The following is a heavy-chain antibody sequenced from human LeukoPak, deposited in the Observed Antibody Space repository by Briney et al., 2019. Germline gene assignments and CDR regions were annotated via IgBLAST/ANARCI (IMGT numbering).Heavy chain of an antibody. CDR3: TTVANGGDFDY. D-gene: IGHD3-16*01. V-gene: IGHV3-15*01. CDR1: GGSISSYY. CDR2: IKSKTDGGTT. J-gene: IGHJ4*02. Sequence: PSETLSLTCTVSGGSISSYYWSWIRQSAGKGLEWIGRIKSKTDGGTTDYAAPVKGRFRISRDDSKNTLYLQINSLETEDTAVYYCTTVANGGDFDYWGQGTLVTVSS.